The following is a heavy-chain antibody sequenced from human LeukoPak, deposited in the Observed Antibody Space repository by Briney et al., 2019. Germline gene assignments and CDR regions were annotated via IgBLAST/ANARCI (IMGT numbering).Heavy chain of an antibody. CDR2: IGGSGGST. D-gene: IGHD3-22*01. CDR1: GFTFSSYA. J-gene: IGHJ4*02. V-gene: IGHV3-23*01. CDR3: ARDPGGYYYDTSGYFGSYFDY. Sequence: GGSLRLSCAASGFTFSSYAMSWVRQAPEKGLEWVSAIGGSGGSTYFADPVKGRFTISRDNSKNTLYLQMNSLRAEDTAVYYCARDPGGYYYDTSGYFGSYFDYWGQGTLVTVSS.